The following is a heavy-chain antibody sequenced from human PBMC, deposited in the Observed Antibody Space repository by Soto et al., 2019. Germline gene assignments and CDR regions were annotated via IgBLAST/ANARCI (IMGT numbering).Heavy chain of an antibody. V-gene: IGHV1-46*03. CDR3: VRVYCSGGSCYSIDY. D-gene: IGHD2-15*01. CDR1: GYTFTSYF. Sequence: ASVKVSCKASGYTFTSYFIHWVRQAPGQGLEWMGIINPSGGSTSYAQKFQGRVTMTRDTSTSTVYMELSSLRSEDTAVYYCVRVYCSGGSCYSIDYWDQGTLVTVSS. J-gene: IGHJ4*02. CDR2: INPSGGST.